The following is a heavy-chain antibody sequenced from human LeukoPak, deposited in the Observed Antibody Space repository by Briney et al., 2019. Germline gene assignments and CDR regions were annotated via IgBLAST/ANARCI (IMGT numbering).Heavy chain of an antibody. CDR1: GDSISSSRYY. J-gene: IGHJ6*03. Sequence: TSETLSLTCNVSGDSISSSRYYWGWIRQPPGKGLEWIGTIYYSGSTYYNPSLKSRVIMSVDTSKNHFSLNLSSVTAADTAVYYCGGGDYYYMDVWGKGTTVTVSS. V-gene: IGHV4-39*07. CDR2: IYYSGST. CDR3: GGGDYYYMDV. D-gene: IGHD3-16*01.